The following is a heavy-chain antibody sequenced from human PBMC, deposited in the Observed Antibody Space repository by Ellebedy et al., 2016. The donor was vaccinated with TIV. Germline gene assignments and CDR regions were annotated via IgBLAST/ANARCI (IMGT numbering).Heavy chain of an antibody. D-gene: IGHD4-11*01. CDR3: ARLDYSNYYFDY. Sequence: MPSETLSLTCTVSGGSISSSSYYWGWIRQPPGKGLEWIGSIYYSGSIYYNPSLKSRVTISVDTSKNQFSLKLSSVTAAETAVYYCARLDYSNYYFDYWGQGTLVTVSS. CDR2: IYYSGSI. CDR1: GGSISSSSYY. J-gene: IGHJ4*02. V-gene: IGHV4-39*01.